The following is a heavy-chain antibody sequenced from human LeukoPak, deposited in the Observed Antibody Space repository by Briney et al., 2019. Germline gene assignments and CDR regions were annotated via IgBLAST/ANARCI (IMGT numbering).Heavy chain of an antibody. D-gene: IGHD3-3*01. CDR3: ARAGDFWSGYEYYFDY. J-gene: IGHJ4*02. V-gene: IGHV4-59*01. Sequence: SETLSLTCTVSGGSISSYYWSWIRQPPGKGLEWIGYIYYSGSTNYNPSLKSRVTISVDTSKNQFSLKLSSVTAADTAVYYCARAGDFWSGYEYYFDYWGQETLVTVSS. CDR1: GGSISSYY. CDR2: IYYSGST.